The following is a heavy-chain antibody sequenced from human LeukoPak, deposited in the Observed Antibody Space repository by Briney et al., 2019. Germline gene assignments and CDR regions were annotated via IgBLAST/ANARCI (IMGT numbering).Heavy chain of an antibody. J-gene: IGHJ4*02. D-gene: IGHD6-13*01. CDR2: INHSGST. CDR1: GGSFSGYY. V-gene: IGHV4-34*01. Sequence: SETLSLTCAVYGGSFSGYYWSWIRQPPGKGLEWIGEINHSGSTNYNPSLKSRVTISVDTSKNQFSLKLSSVTAADTAAYYCRLGAAAGTIGEYRDYWGQGTLVTVSS. CDR3: RLGAAAGTIGEYRDY.